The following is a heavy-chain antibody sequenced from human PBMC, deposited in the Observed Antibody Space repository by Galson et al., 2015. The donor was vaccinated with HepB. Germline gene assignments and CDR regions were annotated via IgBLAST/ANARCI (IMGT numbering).Heavy chain of an antibody. V-gene: IGHV1-18*04. Sequence: SVKVSCKASGYTFTSYGISWVRQAPGQGLEWMGWISAYNGNTNYAQKLQGRVTMTTDTSTSTAYMELRSLRSDDTAVYYCARGSLLWFGELLYKYYYYGMDVWGQGTTVTVSS. D-gene: IGHD3-10*01. CDR2: ISAYNGNT. CDR3: ARGSLLWFGELLYKYYYYGMDV. CDR1: GYTFTSYG. J-gene: IGHJ6*02.